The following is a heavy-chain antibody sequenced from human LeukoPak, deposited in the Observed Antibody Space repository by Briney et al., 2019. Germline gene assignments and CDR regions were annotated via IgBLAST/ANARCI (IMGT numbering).Heavy chain of an antibody. Sequence: SETLSLTCAVYGGSFSGYYWSWIRQPPGKGLEWIGEINHSGSTNYNPSLKSRVTISVDTSKNQFSLKLSSVTAADTAVYYCARVPRDILTGFAVEPTDNWGQGTLVTVSS. CDR2: INHSGST. J-gene: IGHJ4*02. CDR3: ARVPRDILTGFAVEPTDN. V-gene: IGHV4-34*01. CDR1: GGSFSGYY. D-gene: IGHD3-9*01.